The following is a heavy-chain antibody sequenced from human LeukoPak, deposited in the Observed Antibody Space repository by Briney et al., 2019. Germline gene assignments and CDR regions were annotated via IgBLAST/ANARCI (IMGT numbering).Heavy chain of an antibody. D-gene: IGHD3-22*01. CDR3: AREAEDSSGYLRGYYFDY. J-gene: IGHJ4*02. CDR2: IKQDGSEK. V-gene: IGHV3-7*01. Sequence: GGSLRLSCAASGFTFSSYWMSWVRQAPGRGLEWVANIKQDGSEKYYVDSVKGRFTISRENAKNSLYLQMNSLRAGDTAVYYCAREAEDSSGYLRGYYFDYWGQGTLVTVSS. CDR1: GFTFSSYW.